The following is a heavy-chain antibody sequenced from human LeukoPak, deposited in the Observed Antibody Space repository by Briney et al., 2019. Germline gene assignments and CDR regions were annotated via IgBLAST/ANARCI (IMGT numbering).Heavy chain of an antibody. J-gene: IGHJ5*02. CDR2: IKQDGSEK. D-gene: IGHD3-22*01. Sequence: GSLRLSCAASGFTFSSYWMSWVRPAPGKGLEWVANIKQDGSEKYYVDSVKSRFTISRDNAKNSLYLQMNSLRAEDTAVYYCARDDSSGYYGTWGQGXLVTXSS. V-gene: IGHV3-7*01. CDR3: ARDDSSGYYGT. CDR1: GFTFSSYW.